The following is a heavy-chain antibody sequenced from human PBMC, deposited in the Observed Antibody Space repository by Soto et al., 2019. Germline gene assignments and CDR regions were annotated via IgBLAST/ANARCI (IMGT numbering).Heavy chain of an antibody. V-gene: IGHV4-34*01. Sequence: SETLSLTCAVYGGSFSGYYWNWIRQPPGKGLEWIGEINHSGSTNYNPSLKSRVTISVDTSKNQFSLKLSSVTAADTAVYYCARVSGIYYYGMDVWGQGTKVTVSS. J-gene: IGHJ6*02. CDR1: GGSFSGYY. D-gene: IGHD3-10*01. CDR2: INHSGST. CDR3: ARVSGIYYYGMDV.